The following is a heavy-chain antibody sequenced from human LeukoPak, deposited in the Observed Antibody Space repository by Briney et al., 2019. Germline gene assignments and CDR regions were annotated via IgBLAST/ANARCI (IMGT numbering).Heavy chain of an antibody. CDR3: ARLGVVVVSNAFDI. V-gene: IGHV4-39*01. Sequence: SETLSLTCTVSGGSISSSSYYWGWIRQPPGKGLEWIGSIYYSGSTYYNPSLKSRVTISVDTSKNQFSLKLSSVTAADTAVYYCARLGVVVVSNAFDIWGQGTMVTVSS. CDR2: IYYSGST. J-gene: IGHJ3*02. CDR1: GGSISSSSYY. D-gene: IGHD2-15*01.